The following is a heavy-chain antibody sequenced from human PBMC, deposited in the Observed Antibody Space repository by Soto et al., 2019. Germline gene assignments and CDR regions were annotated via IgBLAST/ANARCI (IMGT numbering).Heavy chain of an antibody. D-gene: IGHD3-3*01. V-gene: IGHV1-58*02. Sequence: SVKVSCKASGFTFTISAMQWVLQARGQRLEWIGWIVVGSGNTNYAQKFQERVTITRDMSTSTAYMELSSLRSEDTAVYYCAAVEGTYYDFWSGYAGGGYYMDVWGKGTTVTVSS. CDR2: IVVGSGNT. CDR3: AAVEGTYYDFWSGYAGGGYYMDV. J-gene: IGHJ6*03. CDR1: GFTFTISA.